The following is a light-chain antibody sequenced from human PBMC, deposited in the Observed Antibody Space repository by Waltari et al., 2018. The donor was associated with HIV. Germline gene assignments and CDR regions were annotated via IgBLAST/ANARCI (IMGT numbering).Light chain of an antibody. CDR3: CSYAGSSTFVV. Sequence: QSALTQPASVSGSPGQSITISCTGTSSDVGRYNLVSWYQQHPGKAPNPLIYEGSKRPSGVSNRFSGSNSGNTASLTISGLQAEDEADYYCCSYAGSSTFVVFGVGTKLTVL. CDR1: SSDVGRYNL. CDR2: EGS. V-gene: IGLV2-23*03. J-gene: IGLJ2*01.